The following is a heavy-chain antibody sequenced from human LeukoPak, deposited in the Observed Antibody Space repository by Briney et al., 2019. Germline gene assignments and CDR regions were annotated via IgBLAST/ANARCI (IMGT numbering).Heavy chain of an antibody. Sequence: GGSLRLSCAASGFTFNNYAMSWVRQAPGKGLEWVSAISGSGGSTYYADSVKGRFTISRDNSKNTLYLQMNSLRAEDTAVYYCAKDRGYSYGYGNDVFDYWGQGTLVTVSS. CDR1: GFTFNNYA. J-gene: IGHJ4*02. CDR2: ISGSGGST. D-gene: IGHD5-18*01. CDR3: AKDRGYSYGYGNDVFDY. V-gene: IGHV3-23*01.